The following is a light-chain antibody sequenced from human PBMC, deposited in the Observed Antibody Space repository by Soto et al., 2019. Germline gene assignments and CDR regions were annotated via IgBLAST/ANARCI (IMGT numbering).Light chain of an antibody. CDR3: SSYTSSSTNV. CDR1: SSVVGGYNY. CDR2: DVS. Sequence: QSVLTQPASVSGSPGQSITISCTGTSSVVGGYNYVSWYQQHQGKAPKLMIYDVSNRPSGVSNRFSGSKSGNTASLTISGLQAEDEADYYCSSYTSSSTNVFGTGTKVTVL. J-gene: IGLJ1*01. V-gene: IGLV2-14*01.